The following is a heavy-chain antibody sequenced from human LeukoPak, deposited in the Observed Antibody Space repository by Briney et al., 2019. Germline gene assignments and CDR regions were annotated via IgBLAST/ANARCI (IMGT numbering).Heavy chain of an antibody. Sequence: SETLSLTCAVSGGSIISSNWWSWARQPPGKGLEWIGEIWHSGNTNYNPSLKSRVTISVDTSKNQFFLKLRSVTAADTAVYYCARLYNWNDDDYYYGMDVWGQGTTVTVSS. D-gene: IGHD1-1*01. CDR1: GGSIISSNW. CDR3: ARLYNWNDDDYYYGMDV. J-gene: IGHJ6*02. V-gene: IGHV4-4*02. CDR2: IWHSGNT.